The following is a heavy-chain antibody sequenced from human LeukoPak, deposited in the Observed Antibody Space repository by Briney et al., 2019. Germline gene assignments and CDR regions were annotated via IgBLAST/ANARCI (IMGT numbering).Heavy chain of an antibody. CDR2: IGSSGSTI. CDR3: ARRYVD. V-gene: IGHV3-48*03. J-gene: IGHJ4*02. CDR1: GFTFSSYE. Sequence: EGSLRLSCAASGFTFSSYEMNWVRQAPGKGLDWVSYIGSSGSTIHYADSVKGRFTISRDNAKNSLYLQMNSLRAEDTAVYYCARRYVDWGQGTLVTVSS. D-gene: IGHD1-14*01.